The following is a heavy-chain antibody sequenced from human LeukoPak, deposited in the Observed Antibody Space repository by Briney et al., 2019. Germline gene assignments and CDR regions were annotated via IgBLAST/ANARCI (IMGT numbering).Heavy chain of an antibody. CDR3: ARGVKAPFWGSRPDY. D-gene: IGHD7-27*01. V-gene: IGHV1-8*01. Sequence: GASVTVSCKASGYTFTSYDINWVRQATGQGLEWMGWMNTNSGNTGYAQEFQGRVTMTRNTSISTAYMELSSLRSEDTAVYYCARGVKAPFWGSRPDYWGQGTLVTVSS. CDR2: MNTNSGNT. CDR1: GYTFTSYD. J-gene: IGHJ4*02.